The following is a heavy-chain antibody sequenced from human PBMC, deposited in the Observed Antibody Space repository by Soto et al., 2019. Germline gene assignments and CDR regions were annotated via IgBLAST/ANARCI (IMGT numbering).Heavy chain of an antibody. Sequence: GASVKVSCKVSGYTLTEFSMHWVRQAPGKGLEWMGTFDPEDGETLYAQKFQGRITMTEDTSTDTAYMELSSLRSEDTAVYHCSTDTLFGSITKPFEYRGHETLF. CDR3: STDTLFGSITKPFEY. D-gene: IGHD1-20*01. CDR2: FDPEDGET. J-gene: IGHJ4*01. CDR1: GYTLTEFS. V-gene: IGHV1-24*01.